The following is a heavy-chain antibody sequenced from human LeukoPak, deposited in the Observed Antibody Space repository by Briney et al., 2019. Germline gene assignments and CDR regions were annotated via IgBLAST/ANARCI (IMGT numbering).Heavy chain of an antibody. D-gene: IGHD6-13*01. CDR2: IYTSGST. Sequence: SETLSLTCTVSGGSISSGRYYWNWIRQPAGKGLEWIGRIYTSGSTNYNPSLKSRITISVDTSKNQFSLKLSSVTAADTAVYYCARGKRADWFDPWGQGTLATVSS. V-gene: IGHV4-61*02. CDR3: ARGKRADWFDP. J-gene: IGHJ5*02. CDR1: GGSISSGRYY.